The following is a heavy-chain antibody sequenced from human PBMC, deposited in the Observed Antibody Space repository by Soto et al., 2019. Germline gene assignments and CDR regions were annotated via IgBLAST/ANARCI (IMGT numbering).Heavy chain of an antibody. CDR1: GFTFSNYA. Sequence: QVQVVESGGGVVQPGRSLGLSCAASGFTFSNYAMHWVRQAPGKGLQWVAIVSFDGNDEHYADSVKGRFTISRDNSKNTLNLQMNSLRGDDTAVYYCARDAGGNLDYWGQGTLVTV. V-gene: IGHV3-30*04. CDR3: ARDAGGNLDY. CDR2: VSFDGNDE. D-gene: IGHD2-15*01. J-gene: IGHJ4*02.